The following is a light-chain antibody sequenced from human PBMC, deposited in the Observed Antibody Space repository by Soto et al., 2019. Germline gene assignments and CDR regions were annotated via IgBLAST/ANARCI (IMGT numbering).Light chain of an antibody. J-gene: IGKJ3*01. V-gene: IGKV3-11*01. CDR2: DAS. CDR3: QQRTNGLFT. CDR1: QTVGIS. Sequence: LTQSPASLSLSPGERATLSCRASQTVGISLAWYQHKPGQPPRLLIYDASKRATGIPARFGGSGSGTDFPLPNSTLEPKVFAVYYGQQRTNGLFTFGPGPKVDIK.